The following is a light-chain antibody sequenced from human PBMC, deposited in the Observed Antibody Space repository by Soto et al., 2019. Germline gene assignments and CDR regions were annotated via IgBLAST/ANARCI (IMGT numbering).Light chain of an antibody. CDR2: YGS. V-gene: IGKV3-15*01. CDR3: QQYESSPRT. J-gene: IGKJ1*01. Sequence: IVMTQSPATLSVSPGERVTFSCRASQGIRNHLAWYQHKPGQAPRLLISYGSAGATGIPARFSASGSGTDFTLTISRLEPEDFAVYYCQQYESSPRTFGQGTKVEIK. CDR1: QGIRNH.